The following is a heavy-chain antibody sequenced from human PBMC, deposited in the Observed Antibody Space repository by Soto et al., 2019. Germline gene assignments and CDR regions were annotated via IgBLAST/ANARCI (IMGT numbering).Heavy chain of an antibody. CDR1: GFTFSDYY. D-gene: IGHD1-7*01. V-gene: IGHV3-11*01. CDR3: ARALRYNWNYALDY. J-gene: IGHJ4*02. Sequence: GGSLRLSCAASGFTFSDYYMSWIRQAPGKGLEWVSYISSSGSTIYYADSVKGRFTISRDNAKNSLYLQMNSLRAEDTAVYYCARALRYNWNYALDYWGQGTLVTVSS. CDR2: ISSSGSTI.